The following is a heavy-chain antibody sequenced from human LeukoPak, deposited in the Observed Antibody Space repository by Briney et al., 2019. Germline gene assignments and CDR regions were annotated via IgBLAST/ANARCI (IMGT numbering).Heavy chain of an antibody. CDR1: GFTFSTYF. Sequence: GGSLRLSCAASGFTFSTYFMHWVRQAPGKGLEWVADIASDGSHTFYVESVKGRFTISRDNSKNTLYLQMNSLSAEDTAVYYCAKDVAVAGVRSEHFDYWGQGTLVTVSS. CDR3: AKDVAVAGVRSEHFDY. J-gene: IGHJ4*02. V-gene: IGHV3-30-3*01. CDR2: IASDGSHT. D-gene: IGHD6-19*01.